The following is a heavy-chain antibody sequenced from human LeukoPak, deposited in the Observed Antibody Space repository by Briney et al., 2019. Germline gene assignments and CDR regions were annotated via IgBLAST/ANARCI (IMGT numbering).Heavy chain of an antibody. Sequence: GGSLRLSCAASGFSVSSKYMSWVRQPAGKGLEWVSVIYSGGTTFYADSVKGRFTISRDNSKNTLYLQMNSLRPDDTAVYYCTKLKGWYGDGYFDYWGPGILVSVST. CDR1: GFSVSSKY. D-gene: IGHD6-19*01. V-gene: IGHV3-53*01. J-gene: IGHJ4*02. CDR2: IYSGGTT. CDR3: TKLKGWYGDGYFDY.